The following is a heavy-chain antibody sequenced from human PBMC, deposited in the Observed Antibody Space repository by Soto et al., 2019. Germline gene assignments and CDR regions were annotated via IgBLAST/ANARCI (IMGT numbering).Heavy chain of an antibody. V-gene: IGHV1-69*12. Sequence: QVQLVQSGAEVKKPGSSVKVSCKASGGTFSSYAISWVRQAPGQGLEWMGGIIPIFGTANYAQKFQGRVTITADESTSTAYMELSSLRSEDTAVYYCARDLRDGYTPAVYYYYGMDVWGQGTTVTVSS. CDR1: GGTFSSYA. CDR3: ARDLRDGYTPAVYYYYGMDV. J-gene: IGHJ6*02. D-gene: IGHD5-12*01. CDR2: IIPIFGTA.